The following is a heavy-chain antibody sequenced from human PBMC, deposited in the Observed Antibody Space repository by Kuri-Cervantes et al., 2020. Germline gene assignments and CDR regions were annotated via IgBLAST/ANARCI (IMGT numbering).Heavy chain of an antibody. CDR1: GGTFSSYA. Sequence: ASVKVSCKASGGTFSSYAISWVRQAPGQGLEWMGWMNPNSGNTGYAQKFQGRVTMTRNTSISTAYMELSSLRSEDTAVYYCAILGMGYCSGGSCYRGDFDYWGQGALVTVSS. V-gene: IGHV1-8*02. CDR2: MNPNSGNT. CDR3: AILGMGYCSGGSCYRGDFDY. D-gene: IGHD2-15*01. J-gene: IGHJ4*02.